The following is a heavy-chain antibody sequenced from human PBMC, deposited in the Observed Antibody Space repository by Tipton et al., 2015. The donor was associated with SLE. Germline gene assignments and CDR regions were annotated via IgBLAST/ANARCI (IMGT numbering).Heavy chain of an antibody. J-gene: IGHJ6*02. D-gene: IGHD2-21*01. CDR3: ARDLYPYGLEV. CDR1: GFAFDEYG. V-gene: IGHV3-20*04. Sequence: SLRLSCAASGFAFDEYGMIWVRQVPGKGLEWVSGINWNGDRTGYADSVKGRFTISRDNTKKSLYLQMNSLRAEDTALYYCARDLYPYGLEVWGQGTPVSVSS. CDR2: INWNGDRT.